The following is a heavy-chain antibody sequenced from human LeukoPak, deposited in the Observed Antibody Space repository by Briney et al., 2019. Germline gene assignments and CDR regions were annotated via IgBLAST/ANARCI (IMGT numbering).Heavy chain of an antibody. CDR1: GYSISSGYY. V-gene: IGHV4-38-2*01. J-gene: IGHJ6*03. CDR3: ARLTEWRGYYYYYMDV. CDR2: IYHSGST. D-gene: IGHD1-20*01. Sequence: KASETLSLTCAVSGYSISSGYYWGWIRQPPGKGLDWIGSIYHSGSTYYNPSLKSRVTISVDTSKNQFSLKLSSVTAADTAVYYCARLTEWRGYYYYYMDVWGKGTTVTVSS.